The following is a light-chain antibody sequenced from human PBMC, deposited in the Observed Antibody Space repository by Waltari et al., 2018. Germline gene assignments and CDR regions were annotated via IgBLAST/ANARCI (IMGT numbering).Light chain of an antibody. CDR1: SSDVGGYNY. CDR3: SSYTSSSTPYV. Sequence: CTGTSSDVGGYNYVSWYQHHPGKAPKLMIYDVSNRPSGVSNRFSGSKSGNTASLTISGLQAEDEADYYCSSYTSSSTPYVFGTGTKVTVL. J-gene: IGLJ1*01. V-gene: IGLV2-14*03. CDR2: DVS.